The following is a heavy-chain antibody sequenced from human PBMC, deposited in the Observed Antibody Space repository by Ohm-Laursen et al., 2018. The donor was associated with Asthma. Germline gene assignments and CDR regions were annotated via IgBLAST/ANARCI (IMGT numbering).Heavy chain of an antibody. V-gene: IGHV3-30*18. Sequence: SLRLSCSAPGFTFSSYGMHWVRQAPGKGLEWVAVISYDGSNKYYADSVKGRFTISRDNSKNTLYLQMNSLRAEDTAVYYCAKNPGGDGFWSGYYLDYWGQGTLVTVSS. J-gene: IGHJ4*02. D-gene: IGHD3-3*01. CDR3: AKNPGGDGFWSGYYLDY. CDR2: ISYDGSNK. CDR1: GFTFSSYG.